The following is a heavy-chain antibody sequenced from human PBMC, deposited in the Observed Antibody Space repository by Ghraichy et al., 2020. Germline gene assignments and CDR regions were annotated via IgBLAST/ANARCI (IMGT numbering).Heavy chain of an antibody. J-gene: IGHJ5*02. CDR2: FSTSGST. V-gene: IGHV4-4*07. Sequence: SETLSLTCAVSGDSIGSYYWSWIRQPAGKGLEWIGRFSTSGSTNYNPSLKSRVTMSVDTSKNKFSLKLNSVTAADTAVYYCARGPTPGTARHFDPWGQGTLVTVSS. CDR3: ARGPTPGTARHFDP. CDR1: GDSIGSYY. D-gene: IGHD6-6*01.